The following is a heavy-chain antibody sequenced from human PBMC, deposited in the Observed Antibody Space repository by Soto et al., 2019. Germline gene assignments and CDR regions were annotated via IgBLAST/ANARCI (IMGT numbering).Heavy chain of an antibody. D-gene: IGHD6-19*01. V-gene: IGHV3-23*01. Sequence: EVQLLESGGGLVQPGGSLRLSCAASGFTFSTYAMNWVRQPPGKGLEWVSGISGSADSTYYADSVKGQFTVSRDNSNNTMYLQMNSLRGEDTGVFYCPKEWSSGWSVDYWGQGTLVTVSP. CDR3: PKEWSSGWSVDY. CDR2: ISGSADST. J-gene: IGHJ4*02. CDR1: GFTFSTYA.